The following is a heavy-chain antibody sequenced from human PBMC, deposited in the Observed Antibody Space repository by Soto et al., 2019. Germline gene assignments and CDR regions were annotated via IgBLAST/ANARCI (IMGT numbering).Heavy chain of an antibody. J-gene: IGHJ4*02. CDR3: ARDPEWDYYDSNDTTYVY. D-gene: IGHD3-22*01. CDR1: GFTFSSHW. V-gene: IGHV3-74*01. CDR2: INSDGSST. Sequence: EVQLVESGGGLVQPGGSLRLSCAASGFTFSSHWMHWVRQAPGKGLVWVSRINSDGSSTSYADSVKGRFTISRDNAKNTLYLQMNSLRAEDTAVYYCARDPEWDYYDSNDTTYVYWGQGTLVTVSS.